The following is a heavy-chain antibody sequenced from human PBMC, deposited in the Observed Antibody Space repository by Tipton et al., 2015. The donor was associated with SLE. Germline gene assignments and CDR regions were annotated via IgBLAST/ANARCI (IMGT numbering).Heavy chain of an antibody. J-gene: IGHJ4*02. V-gene: IGHV4-39*07. CDR3: ARGTNWGSYFDY. Sequence: TLSLTCTVSGESISRTGDYWGWIRQPPGKGLEWIGNIYYSGSTYYNPSLKSRVTISLDTSKNLFSLKLSSVTAADTAVYHCARGTNWGSYFDYWGQGTLVTVSS. CDR2: IYYSGST. CDR1: GESISRTGDY. D-gene: IGHD7-27*01.